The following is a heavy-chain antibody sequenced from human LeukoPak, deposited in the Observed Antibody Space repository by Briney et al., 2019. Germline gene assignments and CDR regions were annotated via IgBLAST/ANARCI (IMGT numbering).Heavy chain of an antibody. CDR3: AGTARLGIMDWYIDY. Sequence: GGSLRLSCAASGFSFSGSYLTWVRQAPGKGLEWVSVIYSGGNTYYSDSVMGRFTISRDISENTLYLQLNTLRIEDTAVYYCAGTARLGIMDWYIDYWGRGTLVVVSS. CDR1: GFSFSGSY. V-gene: IGHV3-53*01. CDR2: IYSGGNT. D-gene: IGHD3-16*01. J-gene: IGHJ2*01.